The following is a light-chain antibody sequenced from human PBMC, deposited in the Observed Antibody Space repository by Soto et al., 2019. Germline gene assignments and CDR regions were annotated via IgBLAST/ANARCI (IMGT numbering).Light chain of an antibody. CDR1: QSVSNNY. V-gene: IGKV3-20*01. CDR3: PQYGSSPPYT. Sequence: EVVLTQSPGTLSLSPGERATLSCRASQSVSNNYLAWYQQKPGQSPKLLIFGSTDRATGIPDRVSGSGSGTDFSLTISRLEPEDFAVYYCPQYGSSPPYTFGQGTKLEIK. J-gene: IGKJ2*01. CDR2: GST.